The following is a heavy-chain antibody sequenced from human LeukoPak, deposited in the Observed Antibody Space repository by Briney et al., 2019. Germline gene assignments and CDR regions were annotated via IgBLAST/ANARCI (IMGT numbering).Heavy chain of an antibody. V-gene: IGHV4-59*01. Sequence: SETLSLTCTVSGGSISSYYWSWIRQPSGKGLEWIGYIYYSGSTNYNPSLKSRVTISVDTSKNQFSLKLSSVTAADTAVYYCARVRYSYMNAFDIWGQGTMVTVSS. CDR2: IYYSGST. CDR3: ARVRYSYMNAFDI. D-gene: IGHD5-18*01. CDR1: GGSISSYY. J-gene: IGHJ3*02.